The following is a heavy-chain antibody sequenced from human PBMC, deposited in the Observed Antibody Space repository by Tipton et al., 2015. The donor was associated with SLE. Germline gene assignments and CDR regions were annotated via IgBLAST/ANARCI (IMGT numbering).Heavy chain of an antibody. J-gene: IGHJ4*02. D-gene: IGHD3-10*01. V-gene: IGHV5-51*03. CDR2: IYPGDSNT. CDR3: ARMAPGGYYYDY. CDR1: GYSFTNYW. Sequence: VQLVQSGAEVKKPGESLKISCKGSGYSFTNYWIGWVRQMHGEGLEWMGFIYPGDSNTRYSPAAQGQVTISVDKSISTTYLQWSSLKASDTAIYYCARMAPGGYYYDYWGQGSLVTVSS.